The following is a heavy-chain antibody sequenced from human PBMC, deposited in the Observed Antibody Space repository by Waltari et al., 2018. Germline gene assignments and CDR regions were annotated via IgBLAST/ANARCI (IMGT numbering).Heavy chain of an antibody. CDR3: ARQGYCSSTTCSASFDY. CDR1: GCCFSSSSYY. CDR2: IYYTGST. Sequence: QLQLQESGPGLVTPSETLSLTCTVSGCCFSSSSYYWGWIRQPPGKWLEWIVSIYYTGSTYYNPSLKSRVTISIDTSKNHFSRKLNSVTAADTAVYYCARQGYCSSTTCSASFDYWGQGTLVTVSS. D-gene: IGHD2-2*01. J-gene: IGHJ4*02. V-gene: IGHV4-39*01.